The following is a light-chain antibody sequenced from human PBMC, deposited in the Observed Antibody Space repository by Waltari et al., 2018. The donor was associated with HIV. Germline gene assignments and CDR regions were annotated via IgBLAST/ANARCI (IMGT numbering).Light chain of an antibody. V-gene: IGLV2-11*01. CDR2: DVT. CDR3: CSYAGNYAWV. J-gene: IGLJ3*02. CDR1: SSDVGAYKF. Sequence: QSALTQPRSVSGSPGQSVTISCTGTSSDVGAYKFVSWYQQHPGKAPKLLIYDVTTRPSGVPDRFSGSKSGNSASLIISGLQAGEEAHYFCCSYAGNYAWVFGGGTKLTVL.